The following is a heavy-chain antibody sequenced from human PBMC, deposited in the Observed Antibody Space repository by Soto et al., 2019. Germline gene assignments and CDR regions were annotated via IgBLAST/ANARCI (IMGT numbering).Heavy chain of an antibody. CDR2: INPNSGGT. Sequence: QVQLVQSGAEVKKPGASVKVSCKASGYTFTGYYMHWVRQAPGQGLEWMGWINPNSGGTNYAQKFQGRVTITADKSTSTAYMELSSLRSEDTAVYYCAREGYYYGSGSYSYYYYGMDVWGQGTTVTVSS. V-gene: IGHV1-2*02. J-gene: IGHJ6*02. D-gene: IGHD3-10*01. CDR1: GYTFTGYY. CDR3: AREGYYYGSGSYSYYYYGMDV.